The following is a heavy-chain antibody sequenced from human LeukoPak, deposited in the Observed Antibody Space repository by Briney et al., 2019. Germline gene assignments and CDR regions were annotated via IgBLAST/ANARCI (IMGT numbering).Heavy chain of an antibody. D-gene: IGHD3-10*01. CDR1: GFTFSSYE. J-gene: IGHJ4*02. CDR2: ISSSGSTI. Sequence: GGSLGLSCAASGFTFSSYEMNWVRQAPGKGLEWVSYISSSGSTIYYADSVKGRFTISRDNAKNSLYLQMNSLRAEDTAVYYCASARYYYGSGSQRDWGQGTLVTVSS. V-gene: IGHV3-48*03. CDR3: ASARYYYGSGSQRD.